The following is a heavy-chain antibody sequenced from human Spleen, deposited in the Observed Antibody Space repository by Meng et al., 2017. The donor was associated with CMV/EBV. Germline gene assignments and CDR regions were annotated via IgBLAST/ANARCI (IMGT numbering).Heavy chain of an antibody. Sequence: CAVYGGSFRGYYWSWIRQPPGKGLEWIGEINHSGSTNYNPSLKSRVTISVDTSKNQFSLKLSSVTAADTAVYYCARGVVGATGWFDPWGQGTLVTVSS. CDR2: INHSGST. CDR3: ARGVVGATGWFDP. CDR1: GGSFRGYY. J-gene: IGHJ5*02. V-gene: IGHV4-34*01. D-gene: IGHD1-26*01.